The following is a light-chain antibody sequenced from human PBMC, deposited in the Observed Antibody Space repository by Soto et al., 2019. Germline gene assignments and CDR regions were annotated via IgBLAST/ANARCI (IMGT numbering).Light chain of an antibody. J-gene: IGLJ1*01. CDR3: AAWDDSLNGHV. V-gene: IGLV1-44*01. Sequence: QSVRTQPPSASGTPGQRVTISCSGSSSNIGSNTVSWYQQLPGTAPKLLIYSNNQRPSGVPDRFSGSKSGTSASLAISGLQSEDEADYSCAAWDDSLNGHVFGTVTKVTVL. CDR2: SNN. CDR1: SSNIGSNT.